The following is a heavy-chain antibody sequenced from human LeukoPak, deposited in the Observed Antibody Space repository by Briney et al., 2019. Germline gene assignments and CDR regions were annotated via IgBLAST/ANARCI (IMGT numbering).Heavy chain of an antibody. J-gene: IGHJ3*02. CDR1: GFTFSSYA. CDR2: ISGSGGST. CDR3: AKDLLWFGEVSGAFDI. Sequence: QPGGSLRLSCAASGFTFSSYAMSWVRQAPGKGLEWVSAISGSGGSTCYADSVKGRFTISRDNSKNTLYLQMNSLRAEDTAVYYCAKDLLWFGEVSGAFDIWGQGTMVTVSS. D-gene: IGHD3-10*01. V-gene: IGHV3-23*01.